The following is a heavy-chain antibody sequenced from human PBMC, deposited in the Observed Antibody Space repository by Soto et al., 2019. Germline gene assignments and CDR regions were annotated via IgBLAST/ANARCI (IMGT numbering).Heavy chain of an antibody. CDR2: ISNDGNRK. V-gene: IGHV3-30-3*01. J-gene: IGHJ3*02. Sequence: QVQLVESGGGVVQPGGSLRLSCVASGFTFSSQAMHWVRQAPGKGLDWVAVISNDGNRKYYADSLKGRFTISRDNYMDTLYQQMNSLRVEDSAVYYCARDIDSPGSVGTPDIWGQGTMVTVSS. CDR3: ARDIDSPGSVGTPDI. CDR1: GFTFSSQA. D-gene: IGHD6-25*01.